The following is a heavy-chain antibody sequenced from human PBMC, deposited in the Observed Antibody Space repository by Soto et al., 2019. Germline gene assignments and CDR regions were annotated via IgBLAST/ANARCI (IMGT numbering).Heavy chain of an antibody. CDR2: IYYSGST. J-gene: IGHJ6*03. D-gene: IGHD1-7*01. V-gene: IGHV4-59*01. CDR1: GGSISSYY. CDR3: ARCKYNWNYANHYYYLDV. Sequence: SETLSLTCTVSGGSISSYYWSWIRQPPGKGLEWIGYIYYSGSTNYNPSLKSRVTISVDTSKNQFSLKLSSVTAADTAVYYCARCKYNWNYANHYYYLDVWGKGTTVTVSS.